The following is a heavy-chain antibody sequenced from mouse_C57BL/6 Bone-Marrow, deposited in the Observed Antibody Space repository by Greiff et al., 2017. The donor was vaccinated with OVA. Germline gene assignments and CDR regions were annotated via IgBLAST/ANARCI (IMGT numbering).Heavy chain of an antibody. CDR1: GFTFSDYY. D-gene: IGHD2-4*01. J-gene: IGHJ2*01. CDR2: INYDGSST. V-gene: IGHV5-16*01. Sequence: EVKLMESEGGLVQPGSSMKLSCTASGFTFSDYYMAWVHQVPEKGLEWVANINYDGSSTYYLDSLKSRFIISRDNAKNILYLQMSSLKSEDTATYYCARDRDYAFDYWGQGTTLTVSS. CDR3: ARDRDYAFDY.